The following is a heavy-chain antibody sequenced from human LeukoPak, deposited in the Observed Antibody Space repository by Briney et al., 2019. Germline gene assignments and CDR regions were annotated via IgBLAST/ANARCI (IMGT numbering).Heavy chain of an antibody. V-gene: IGHV3-74*01. CDR1: GFIFSTYW. J-gene: IGHJ3*02. D-gene: IGHD3-16*01. Sequence: PGGSLRLSCTASGFIFSTYWMHWVRQAPRKGLVWVSRINSVGSSTNYADSVKGRFTISRDNAKNMLYLQMNSLRAEDTAVYYCARVRDYDYVWGRREDAFDIWGQGTMVTVSS. CDR3: ARVRDYDYVWGRREDAFDI. CDR2: INSVGSST.